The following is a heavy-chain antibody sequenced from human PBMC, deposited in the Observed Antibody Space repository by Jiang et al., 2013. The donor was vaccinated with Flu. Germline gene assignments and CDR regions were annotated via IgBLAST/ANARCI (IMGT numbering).Heavy chain of an antibody. CDR2: IIPFVGTT. CDR3: ARVRACGGDCYYFDY. D-gene: IGHD2-21*02. V-gene: IGHV1-69*06. Sequence: GAEVKKPGSSVKVSCMASGDTFSKNTIVWVRQAPGQGLEWMAGIIPFVGTTNYAQKFQGRVTISADKSTSTLYMEMSSLRSEDTAIYYCARVRACGGDCYYFDYWGQGTLV. CDR1: GDTFSKNT. J-gene: IGHJ4*02.